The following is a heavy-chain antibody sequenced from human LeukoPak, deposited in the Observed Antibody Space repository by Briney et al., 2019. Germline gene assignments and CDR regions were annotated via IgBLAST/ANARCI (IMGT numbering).Heavy chain of an antibody. Sequence: GGSLRLSCVASGFTFSSYAMSWVRQAPGKGLEWVSVISGSGGSTYYADSVKGRFTISRDNSKNTVYLQMNSLRAEDTAVYYCATNAGQWLVPFDYWGQGTLVTVSS. CDR3: ATNAGQWLVPFDY. CDR2: ISGSGGST. V-gene: IGHV3-23*01. D-gene: IGHD6-19*01. CDR1: GFTFSSYA. J-gene: IGHJ4*02.